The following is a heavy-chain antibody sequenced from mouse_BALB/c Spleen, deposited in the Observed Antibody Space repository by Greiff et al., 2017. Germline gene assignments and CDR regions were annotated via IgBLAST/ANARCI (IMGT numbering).Heavy chain of an antibody. Sequence: QVQLQQSGAELVRPGTSVKVSCKASGYAFTNYLIEWVKQRPGQGLEWIGVINPGSGGTNYNEKFKGKATLTADKSSSTAYMQRSSLTSDDSAVYFCARSGKQLGPDYWGQGTTLTVSS. D-gene: IGHD3-1*01. CDR1: GYAFTNYL. CDR2: INPGSGGT. CDR3: ARSGKQLGPDY. V-gene: IGHV1-54*01. J-gene: IGHJ2*01.